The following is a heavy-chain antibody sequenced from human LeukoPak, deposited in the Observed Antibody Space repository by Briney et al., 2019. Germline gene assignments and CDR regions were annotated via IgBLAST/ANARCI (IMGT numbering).Heavy chain of an antibody. D-gene: IGHD3-10*01. CDR3: AAGGIYSLLDY. CDR1: GDTVSELT. V-gene: IGHV1-24*01. Sequence: ASVKVSCKVSGDTVSELTMHWVRQAPGKGLEWMGGFDPGAGEILYAQQFQGRVTMTEDTSTDTAYMELTSLRSEDSGVYFCAAGGIYSLLDYWGQGTLVTVSS. J-gene: IGHJ4*02. CDR2: FDPGAGEI.